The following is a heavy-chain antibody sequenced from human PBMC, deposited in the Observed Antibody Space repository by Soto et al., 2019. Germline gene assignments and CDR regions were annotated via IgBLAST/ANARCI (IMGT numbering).Heavy chain of an antibody. CDR1: GGSISSYY. V-gene: IGHV4-59*08. Sequence: PSETLSLTCTVSGGSISSYYWSWIRQPPGKGLEWIGYIYYSGSTNYNPSLKGRVTISVDTSKNQFSLKLSSVTAADTAVYYCARLVDGYSSGWVVGYYFDYRGQGTRVTVSS. CDR2: IYYSGST. CDR3: ARLVDGYSSGWVVGYYFDY. D-gene: IGHD6-19*01. J-gene: IGHJ4*02.